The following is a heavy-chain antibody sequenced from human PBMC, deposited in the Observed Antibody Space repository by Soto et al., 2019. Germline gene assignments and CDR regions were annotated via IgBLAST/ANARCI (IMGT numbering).Heavy chain of an antibody. CDR2: INHSGST. CDR1: GGSFSGYY. CDR3: ARAWGGVPDY. V-gene: IGHV4-34*01. J-gene: IGHJ4*02. D-gene: IGHD3-16*01. Sequence: QVQLQQWGAGLLKPSETLSLTCAVYGGSFSGYYWCWIRQPPGKGLEWIGEINHSGSTNYNPSLKSRVTISVDTSNNQFSLKLSSVTAADTAVYYCARAWGGVPDYWGQGTLVTVSS.